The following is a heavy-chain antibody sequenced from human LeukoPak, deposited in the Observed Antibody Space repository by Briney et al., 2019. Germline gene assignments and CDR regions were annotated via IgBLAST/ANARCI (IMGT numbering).Heavy chain of an antibody. Sequence: SETLSLTCTVSGGSISSHYWSWIRQPPGKGLEWIGYMYHSGSTNYNPSLKSRVTISVDTSKNQFSLKLNSVTAADTAVYYCVRSGGYCGYTTCHVEYFDLWGRGTLVTVSS. CDR1: GGSISSHY. D-gene: IGHD2-2*01. CDR3: VRSGGYCGYTTCHVEYFDL. CDR2: MYHSGST. J-gene: IGHJ2*01. V-gene: IGHV4-59*08.